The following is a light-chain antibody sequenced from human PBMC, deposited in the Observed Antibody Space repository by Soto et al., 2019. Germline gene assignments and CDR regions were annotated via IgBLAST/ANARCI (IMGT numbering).Light chain of an antibody. J-gene: IGKJ4*01. CDR2: GAS. Sequence: EIVLTQSPGPLSLSPGERATLSCSASQSVYRSYLAWYQQKPGQAPRRLMDGASSRATGIPARFSGSWSGTDFTITISRLEPEDFAVYSCQQYCTSPPTFGGGTKVEIK. V-gene: IGKV3-20*01. CDR3: QQYCTSPPT. CDR1: QSVYRSY.